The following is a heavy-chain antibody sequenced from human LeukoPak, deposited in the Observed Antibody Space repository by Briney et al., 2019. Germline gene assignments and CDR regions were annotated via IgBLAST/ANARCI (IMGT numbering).Heavy chain of an antibody. CDR1: GFTFSSYA. D-gene: IGHD3-10*01. Sequence: GGSLRLSCAASGFTFSSYAMSWVRQAPGKGLEWVANIKQDGSEKYYVDSVKGRFTISRDNAKNSLYLQMNSLRAEDTAVYYCATAVRGVTRPYYFDYWGQGTLVTVSS. V-gene: IGHV3-7*01. CDR3: ATAVRGVTRPYYFDY. CDR2: IKQDGSEK. J-gene: IGHJ4*02.